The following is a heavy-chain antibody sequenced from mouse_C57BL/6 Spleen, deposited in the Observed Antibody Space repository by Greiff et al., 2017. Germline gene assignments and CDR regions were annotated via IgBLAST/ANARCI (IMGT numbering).Heavy chain of an antibody. CDR2: IDPETGGT. CDR1: GYTFTDYE. V-gene: IGHV1-15*01. J-gene: IGHJ1*03. D-gene: IGHD1-1*01. CDR3: TRRAVSHWYFDV. Sequence: VKLQESGAELVRPGASVTLSCKASGYTFTDYEMHWVKQTPVHGLEWIGAIDPETGGTAYNQKFKGKAILTADKSSSTAYMELRSLTSEDSAVYYCTRRAVSHWYFDVWGTGTTVTVSS.